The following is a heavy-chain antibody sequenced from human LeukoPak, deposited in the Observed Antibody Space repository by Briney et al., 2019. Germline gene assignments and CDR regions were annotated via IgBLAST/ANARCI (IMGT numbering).Heavy chain of an antibody. CDR3: AREGGPTGGAQDY. Sequence: AASVKVSCKASGYTFTGYYMHWVRQAPGQGLEWMGWISAYNGNTHYAQKVQDRVTMTTDTSTSTAYMELRSLRSDDTAVYYCAREGGPTGGAQDYWGQGTLVTVSS. V-gene: IGHV1-18*04. CDR2: ISAYNGNT. J-gene: IGHJ4*02. D-gene: IGHD1-1*01. CDR1: GYTFTGYY.